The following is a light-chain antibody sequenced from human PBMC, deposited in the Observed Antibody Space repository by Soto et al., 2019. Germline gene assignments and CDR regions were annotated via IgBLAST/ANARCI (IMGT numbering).Light chain of an antibody. V-gene: IGLV1-36*01. CDR1: SPNIGSNV. CDR3: ASWDDSLNAPV. CDR2: YDD. Sequence: QSVLTQPPSVSEAPRQRVTISCSGSSPNIGSNVVNWYQQLPGKAPKLLIYYDDLLPSGVSDRFSGSKSGTSASLAISGLQSEDEAEYYCASWDDSLNAPVFGGGTKLTVL. J-gene: IGLJ2*01.